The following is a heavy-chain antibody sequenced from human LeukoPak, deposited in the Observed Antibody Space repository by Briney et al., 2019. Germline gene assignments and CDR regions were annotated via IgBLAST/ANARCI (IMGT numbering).Heavy chain of an antibody. Sequence: PSETLSLTCAVYGGSFSGYYWSWIRQPPGKGLEWIGEINHSGSTNYNPSLKSRVTISVDTSKNQFSLKLSSVTAADTAVYFSARGIGKAGFGDNYYGLDVWGQGTTVTVSS. D-gene: IGHD3-16*01. V-gene: IGHV4-34*01. J-gene: IGHJ6*02. CDR1: GGSFSGYY. CDR3: ARGIGKAGFGDNYYGLDV. CDR2: INHSGST.